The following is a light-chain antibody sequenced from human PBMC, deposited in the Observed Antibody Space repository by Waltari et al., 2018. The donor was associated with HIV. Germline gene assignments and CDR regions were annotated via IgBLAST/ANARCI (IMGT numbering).Light chain of an antibody. V-gene: IGLV1-44*01. Sequence: QSVLAQPPSVSGAPGQRVTISCSGSGSNIRSNYVNWYQQLPVTAPRVLLYNDAQRPSGVPARFSGSKAGTTASLAISGLQSEDEADYYCAAWDDTLKVYVFGTGTKVTVL. CDR3: AAWDDTLKVYV. CDR2: NDA. J-gene: IGLJ1*01. CDR1: GSNIRSNY.